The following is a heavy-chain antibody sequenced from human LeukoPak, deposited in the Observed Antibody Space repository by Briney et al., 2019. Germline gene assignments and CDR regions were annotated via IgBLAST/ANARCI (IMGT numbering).Heavy chain of an antibody. CDR1: GGSISSSSYC. CDR3: ARHGTRIAAAGTGYFQH. J-gene: IGHJ1*01. D-gene: IGHD6-13*01. Sequence: SETLSLTCTVSGGSISSSSYCWGWIRQPPGKGLESIGSIYYSGSTYYNPSLKSRVTISVDTSKNQFSLKLSSVTAADTAVYYCARHGTRIAAAGTGYFQHWGQGTLVTVSS. CDR2: IYYSGST. V-gene: IGHV4-39*01.